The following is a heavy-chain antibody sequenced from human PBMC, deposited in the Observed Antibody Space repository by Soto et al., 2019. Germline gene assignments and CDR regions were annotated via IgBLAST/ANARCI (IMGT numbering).Heavy chain of an antibody. Sequence: GGSLRLSCAASGFTFSSYAMDWVRQAPGKGLEWVAVISYDGSNKYYADSVKGRFTISRDNSKNTLYLQMNSLRAEDTAVYYCARDRRIAARHPPGGFDPWGQGTLVTVSS. V-gene: IGHV3-30-3*01. CDR1: GFTFSSYA. J-gene: IGHJ5*02. CDR3: ARDRRIAARHPPGGFDP. CDR2: ISYDGSNK. D-gene: IGHD6-6*01.